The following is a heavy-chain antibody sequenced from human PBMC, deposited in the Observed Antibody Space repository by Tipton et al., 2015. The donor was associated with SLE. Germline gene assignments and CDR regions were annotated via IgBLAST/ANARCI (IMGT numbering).Heavy chain of an antibody. CDR2: VHYGGST. J-gene: IGHJ4*02. V-gene: IGHV4-39*07. CDR1: GGPISSSPYY. Sequence: TLSLTCNVSGGPISSSPYYWGWIRHSPGKGLAWIGSVHYGGSTYYNPPLKSRVAFSVDTSKNQFSLKLTSVTAADTAVYYCARHGYSDYGIDYWGQGTLVTVSS. D-gene: IGHD4-11*01. CDR3: ARHGYSDYGIDY.